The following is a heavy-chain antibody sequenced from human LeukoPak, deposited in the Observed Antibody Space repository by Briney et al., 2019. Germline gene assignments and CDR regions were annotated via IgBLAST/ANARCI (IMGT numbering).Heavy chain of an antibody. V-gene: IGHV3-30*02. J-gene: IGHJ4*02. D-gene: IGHD5-24*01. CDR3: AKDWSVEMATNSFDY. CDR2: IRYDGSNK. CDR1: GFTFSSYG. Sequence: PGGSLRLSCAASGFTFSSYGMHWVRQAPGKGLEWVAFIRYDGSNKYYADSVKGRFTISRDNSKNTLYLQMNSLRAEDTAVYYCAKDWSVEMATNSFDYWGQGTLVTVSS.